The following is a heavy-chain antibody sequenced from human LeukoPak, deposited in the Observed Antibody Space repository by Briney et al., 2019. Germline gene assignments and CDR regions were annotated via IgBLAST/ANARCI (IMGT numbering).Heavy chain of an antibody. D-gene: IGHD4-11*01. J-gene: IGHJ4*02. CDR1: GYTFTSYY. CDR2: INPSGGST. V-gene: IGHV1-46*01. CDR3: ARSDYRKKFDY. Sequence: ASVKVSCKASGYTFTSYYMHWVRQAPGQGLEWMGIINPSGGSTSYAQKLQGRVTMTTDTSTSTAYMELRSLRSDDTAVYYCARSDYRKKFDYWGQGTLVTVSS.